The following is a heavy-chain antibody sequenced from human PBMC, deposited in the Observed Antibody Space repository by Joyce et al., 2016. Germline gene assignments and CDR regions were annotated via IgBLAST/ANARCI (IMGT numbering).Heavy chain of an antibody. D-gene: IGHD5-12*01. CDR2: IYFSGST. V-gene: IGHV4-61*01. J-gene: IGHJ4*02. CDR1: GGSVKGGSYY. CDR3: ARGGDASGRYSNFDY. Sequence: QVRLQESGPGLAKPSETLSLTCTVSGGSVKGGSYYWTWMRQPPGKRLECIGYIYFSGSTDYNPSLKSRVTMSMDTSKNQFSLRLNSVTTADTAVYYCARGGDASGRYSNFDYWGQGSLVVVSS.